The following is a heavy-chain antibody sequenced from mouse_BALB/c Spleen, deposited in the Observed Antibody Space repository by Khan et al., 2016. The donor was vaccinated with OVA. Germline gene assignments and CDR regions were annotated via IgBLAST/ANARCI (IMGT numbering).Heavy chain of an antibody. D-gene: IGHD1-1*01. J-gene: IGHJ1*01. Sequence: VQLKESGPGLVKPSQSLSLTCTVTGYSITSDYAWNWIRQFPGNKLEWMGYISYRGSTNYTPSLKSRISITRDTSRNQFFLQLNSVTTEDTATYYCARLYYYGHWYFDVWGAGTTVTVSS. CDR3: ARLYYYGHWYFDV. CDR2: ISYRGST. CDR1: GYSITSDYA. V-gene: IGHV3-2*02.